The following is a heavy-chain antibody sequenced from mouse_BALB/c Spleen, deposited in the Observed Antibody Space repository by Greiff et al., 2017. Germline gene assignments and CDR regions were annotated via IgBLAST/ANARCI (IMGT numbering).Heavy chain of an antibody. CDR3: ASDGRSYGLDY. V-gene: IGHV7-3*02. Sequence: EVKLVESGGGLVQPGGSLRLSCATSGFTFTDYYMSWVRQPPGKALEWLGFIRNKANGYTTEYSASVKGRFTISRDNSQSILYLQMNTLRAEDSAAYYCASDGRSYGLDYWGQGTTLTVSS. CDR1: GFTFTDYY. J-gene: IGHJ2*01. D-gene: IGHD3-3*01. CDR2: IRNKANGYTT.